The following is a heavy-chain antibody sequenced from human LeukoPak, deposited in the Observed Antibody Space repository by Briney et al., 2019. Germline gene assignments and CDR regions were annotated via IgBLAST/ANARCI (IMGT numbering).Heavy chain of an antibody. CDR1: GFTFSSYG. CDR3: AKGPAPRLGEFSYHALVDY. Sequence: GRSLRLSCVASGFTFSSYGMHWVRQAPGKGLEWVAFISYDGSNENIADSVKGRFIISRDNSKNTLYLQMNSLRAEDTAVYYCAKGPAPRLGEFSYHALVDYWGQGTLVTVSP. V-gene: IGHV3-30*18. CDR2: ISYDGSNE. J-gene: IGHJ4*02. D-gene: IGHD3-16*02.